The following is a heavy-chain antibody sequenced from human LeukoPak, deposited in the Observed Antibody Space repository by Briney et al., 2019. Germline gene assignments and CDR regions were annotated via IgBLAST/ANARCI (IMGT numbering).Heavy chain of an antibody. CDR2: INPSGGST. D-gene: IGHD2-2*01. J-gene: IGHJ4*02. CDR1: GYTFTSYY. CDR3: ARIPRASCYGCLNEGRDY. V-gene: IGHV1-46*01. Sequence: ASVKVSCKASGYTFTSYYMHWVRQAPGQGLEWMGIINPSGGSTSYAQKFQGRVTMTRDTSTSTVYMELSSLRSEDTAVYYCARIPRASCYGCLNEGRDYWGQGTLVTVSS.